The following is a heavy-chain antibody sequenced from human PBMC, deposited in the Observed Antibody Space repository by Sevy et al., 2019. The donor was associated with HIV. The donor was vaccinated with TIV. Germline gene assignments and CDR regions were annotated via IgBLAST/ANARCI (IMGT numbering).Heavy chain of an antibody. CDR1: GFTFGSYG. CDR3: ARKQFVLPFDY. CDR2: IWFDGSNQ. V-gene: IGHV3-30*19. D-gene: IGHD6-6*01. J-gene: IGHJ4*02. Sequence: GGSLRLSCAASGFTFGSYGMHWVRQAPGKGLEWVAVIWFDGSNQYYGDSVKGRFTISRDNSKNTVYLHRNSLRPDDTAVYYCARKQFVLPFDYWGQGTLVTVSS.